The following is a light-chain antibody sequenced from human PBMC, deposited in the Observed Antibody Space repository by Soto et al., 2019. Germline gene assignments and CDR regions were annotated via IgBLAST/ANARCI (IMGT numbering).Light chain of an antibody. CDR1: QGISSY. Sequence: DIQLTQSPSFLSASAGDRVTITCRASQGISSYLAWYQQKPGKAPKLLIYAASSLQSWVPSRFSGSGSGTEFTLTISSLQPEDSATYYCQQLDSYPRTFGQGTKLELK. J-gene: IGKJ2*01. CDR2: AAS. V-gene: IGKV1-9*01. CDR3: QQLDSYPRT.